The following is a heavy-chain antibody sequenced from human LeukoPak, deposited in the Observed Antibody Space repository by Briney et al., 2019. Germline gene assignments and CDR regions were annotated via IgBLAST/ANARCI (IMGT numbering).Heavy chain of an antibody. CDR2: FDPEVGET. CDR3: ATDLLAGGLKTFDP. J-gene: IGHJ5*02. CDR1: GNTLSEFS. Sequence: ASVKVSCKVTGNTLSEFSMHWVRQSPGKGLEWMGGFDPEVGETVYAQKFQGRVTMTEDTSTETAYMELSSLRSEDTAVYYCATDLLAGGLKTFDPWGQGTLVAVSS. V-gene: IGHV1-24*01.